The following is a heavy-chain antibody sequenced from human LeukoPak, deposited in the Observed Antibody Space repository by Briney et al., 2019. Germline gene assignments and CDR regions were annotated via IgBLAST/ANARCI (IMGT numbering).Heavy chain of an antibody. D-gene: IGHD3-3*01. V-gene: IGHV3-7*01. CDR1: GFTFSSYW. CDR2: IKQGGSEK. Sequence: GGSLRLSCAASGFTFSSYWMSWVRQAPGKGLEWVASIKQGGSEKYYVDSVKGRFTISRDYAKNSLYLQMNSLRAEDTAVYYCARDLASYDFWSDYGYFDYWGQGTLVTVSS. CDR3: ARDLASYDFWSDYGYFDY. J-gene: IGHJ4*02.